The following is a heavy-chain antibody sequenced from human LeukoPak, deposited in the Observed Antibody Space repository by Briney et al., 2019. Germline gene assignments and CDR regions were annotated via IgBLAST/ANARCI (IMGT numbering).Heavy chain of an antibody. V-gene: IGHV1-2*02. CDR1: GYTFTGYY. J-gene: IGHJ5*02. D-gene: IGHD3-22*01. CDR3: ARARYYYDIRVVA. Sequence: AASVKVSCKASGYTFTGYYIHWVRQAPGQGLEWMGWINPNSGGTNYAQKFQGRVTMTRDTSISTAYMELSRLRSDDTAVYYCARARYYYDIRVVAWGQGTLVTVSS. CDR2: INPNSGGT.